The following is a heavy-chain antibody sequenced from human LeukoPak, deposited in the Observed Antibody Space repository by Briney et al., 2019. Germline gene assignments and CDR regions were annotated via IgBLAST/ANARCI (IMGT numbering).Heavy chain of an antibody. Sequence: GGSLRLSCAASGYTFSSFAMHWVRQAPGKGLEWVAVISYDGNNKYYADSVKGRFTISGDNSKNTLYLQMNSLRAEDTAVYFCARGGISWYYFDYWGQGTLVTVSS. CDR2: ISYDGNNK. CDR1: GYTFSSFA. CDR3: ARGGISWYYFDY. J-gene: IGHJ4*02. D-gene: IGHD6-13*01. V-gene: IGHV3-30-3*01.